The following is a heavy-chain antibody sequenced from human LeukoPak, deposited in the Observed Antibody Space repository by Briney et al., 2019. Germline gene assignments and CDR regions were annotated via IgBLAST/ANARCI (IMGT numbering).Heavy chain of an antibody. J-gene: IGHJ4*02. V-gene: IGHV1-46*01. CDR1: GYTFTSYY. CDR2: INPSGGST. Sequence: GASVKVSCKASGYTFTSYYMHWVRQAPGQGLEWMGIINPSGGSTSYAQKFQCRVTMTRDTSTSTVYMELSSLRSEDTAVYYCARDRRVMTAVTTAVIYYWGQGTLVTVSS. CDR3: ARDRRVMTAVTTAVIYY. D-gene: IGHD4-11*01.